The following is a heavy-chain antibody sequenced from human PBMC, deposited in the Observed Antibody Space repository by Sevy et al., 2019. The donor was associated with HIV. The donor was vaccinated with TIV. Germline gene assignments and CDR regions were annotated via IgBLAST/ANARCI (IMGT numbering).Heavy chain of an antibody. CDR3: ARPSRIAVAGGAFDI. CDR1: GFTFSSYA. Sequence: GSLRLSCAASGFTFSSYAMHWVRQAPGKGLEWVAVISYDGSNKYYADSVKGRFTISRDNSKNTLYLQMNSLRAEDTAVYYCARPSRIAVAGGAFDIWGQGTMVTVSS. D-gene: IGHD6-19*01. J-gene: IGHJ3*02. CDR2: ISYDGSNK. V-gene: IGHV3-30-3*01.